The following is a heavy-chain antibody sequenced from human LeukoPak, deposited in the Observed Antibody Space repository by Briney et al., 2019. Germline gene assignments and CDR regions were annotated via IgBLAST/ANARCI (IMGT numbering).Heavy chain of an antibody. CDR3: ARGIFGDYVAFDY. CDR1: GGSFSGYY. Sequence: PSETLSLTCAVYGGSFSGYYWSWIRQPPGKGLEWIGEINHSGSTNYNPSLKSRVTMSVDTSKNQFSLKLSSMTAADTAVYYCARGIFGDYVAFDYWGQGTLVTVSS. CDR2: INHSGST. V-gene: IGHV4-34*01. J-gene: IGHJ4*02. D-gene: IGHD4-17*01.